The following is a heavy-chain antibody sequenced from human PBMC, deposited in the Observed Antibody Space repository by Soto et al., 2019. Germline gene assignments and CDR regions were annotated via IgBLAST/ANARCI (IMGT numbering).Heavy chain of an antibody. CDR3: ARIWMPGVYFDY. CDR2: IYYSGST. Sequence: SETLSLTCTVSGGSISSGGYYWSWIRQHPGKGLEWIGYIYYSGSTYYNPSLKSRVTISVDTSKNQFSLKLSSVTAADTAVYYCARIWMPGVYFDYWGQGTLVTVSS. CDR1: GGSISSGGYY. D-gene: IGHD3-3*01. J-gene: IGHJ4*02. V-gene: IGHV4-31*03.